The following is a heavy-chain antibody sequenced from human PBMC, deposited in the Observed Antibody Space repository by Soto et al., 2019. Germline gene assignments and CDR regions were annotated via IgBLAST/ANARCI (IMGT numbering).Heavy chain of an antibody. CDR2: IYHSGST. CDR1: GGSISSGDYY. Sequence: SETLSLTCTVSGGSISSGDYYWSWIRQPPGKGLEWIGYIYHSGSTYYNPSLKSRVTISVDTSKNQFSLKLSSVTAADTAVYYCASFHLYYYGSGSYYNWFDPWGQGTLVTVSS. D-gene: IGHD3-10*01. V-gene: IGHV4-30-4*01. J-gene: IGHJ5*02. CDR3: ASFHLYYYGSGSYYNWFDP.